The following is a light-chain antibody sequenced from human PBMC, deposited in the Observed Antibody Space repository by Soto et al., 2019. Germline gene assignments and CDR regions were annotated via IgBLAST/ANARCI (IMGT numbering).Light chain of an antibody. CDR1: QSVNSN. V-gene: IGKV3-15*01. CDR3: QQYNFWPPLT. CDR2: DAS. Sequence: EIVMTQSPATLSVSPGERATLSCRASQSVNSNLAWYRQKPGQAPRLLISDASTRATGVPARFSGSGSGTEFTLTFSSLQSEDSGIYYCQQYNFWPPLTFGGGTKVEIK. J-gene: IGKJ4*01.